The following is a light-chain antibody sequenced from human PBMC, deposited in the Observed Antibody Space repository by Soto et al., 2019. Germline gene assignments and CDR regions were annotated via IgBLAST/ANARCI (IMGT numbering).Light chain of an antibody. J-gene: IGKJ1*01. CDR2: DAS. CDR3: KQRSNWRGT. V-gene: IGKV3-11*01. CDR1: QSVSSY. Sequence: EIVLTQSPATLSLSPGERATLSCRASQSVSSYLAWYQQKPGQAPRLLIYDASNRATGIPARFSGSGSGTDFTPTISSLEPEDFAVYYCKQRSNWRGTSGQGTKVEIK.